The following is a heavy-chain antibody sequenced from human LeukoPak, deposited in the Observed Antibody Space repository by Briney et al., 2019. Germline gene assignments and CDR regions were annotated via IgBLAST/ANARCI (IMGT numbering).Heavy chain of an antibody. V-gene: IGHV3-30*02. CDR3: AKSPPHYYDSSGSHFDF. CDR2: IRYDGSNK. D-gene: IGHD3-22*01. CDR1: GFTFSSYG. Sequence: GGSLRLSCAASGFTFSSYGMHWVRQAPGKGLEWVAFIRYDGSNKYYADSVKGRFTISRDNSKNTLYLQMNSLRAEDTAVYYCAKSPPHYYDSSGSHFDFWGQGTLVTVSS. J-gene: IGHJ4*02.